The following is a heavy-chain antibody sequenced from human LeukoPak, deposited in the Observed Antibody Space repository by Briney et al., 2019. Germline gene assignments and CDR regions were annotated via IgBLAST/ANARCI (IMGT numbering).Heavy chain of an antibody. CDR1: GDSLSYQY. D-gene: IGHD1-26*01. Sequence: SETLSLTCTVSGDSLSYQYWSWIRQPPGKGLEWIGYIYYRGSTDYSPSLKSRATISVDTSKNQFSLNLRSVTAADTAVYYCARGWGRGSYFFDYWGQGSLVTVSS. CDR3: ARGWGRGSYFFDY. V-gene: IGHV4-59*11. J-gene: IGHJ4*02. CDR2: IYYRGST.